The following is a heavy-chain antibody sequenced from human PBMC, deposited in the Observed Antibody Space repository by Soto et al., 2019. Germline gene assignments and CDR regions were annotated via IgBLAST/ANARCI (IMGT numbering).Heavy chain of an antibody. CDR3: ARDGGFGELKY. CDR2: IIPVIGTT. J-gene: IGHJ4*02. D-gene: IGHD3-10*01. CDR1: GDTFSGYP. Sequence: SVKVSCKASGDTFSGYPINWVRQAPGEGLEWMGGIIPVIGTTNDAQRFEGRVTFTADESTNTAYMELRGLLSGDTAVYYCARDGGFGELKYWGPGTLVTVYS. V-gene: IGHV1-69*13.